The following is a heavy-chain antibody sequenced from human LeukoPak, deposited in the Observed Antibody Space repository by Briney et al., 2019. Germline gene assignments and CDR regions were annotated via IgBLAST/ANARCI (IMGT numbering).Heavy chain of an antibody. D-gene: IGHD3-9*01. J-gene: IGHJ4*02. CDR1: GFTFSSYG. V-gene: IGHV3-30*02. Sequence: GGSLRLFCAASGFTFSSYGMHWVRQAPGKGLEWVAFIRYDGSNKYYADSVKGRFTMSRDNSRTTLFLQMNGLRAEDTAIYYCAKGGSRRFFDWLLSPDYWGQGTLVTVSS. CDR2: IRYDGSNK. CDR3: AKGGSRRFFDWLLSPDY.